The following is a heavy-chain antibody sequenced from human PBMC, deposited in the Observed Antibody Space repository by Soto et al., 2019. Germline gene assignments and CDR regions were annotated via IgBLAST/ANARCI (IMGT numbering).Heavy chain of an antibody. Sequence: GGSLRLSCTASGFTFGDYAMSWFRQVPGKGLEWVGFIRSKAYGGTTEYAASVKGRFTISRDDSKSIAYLQMNSLKTEDTAVYYCTSYPVVAATPFFDYWGQGTLVTVSS. CDR3: TSYPVVAATPFFDY. J-gene: IGHJ4*02. CDR1: GFTFGDYA. CDR2: IRSKAYGGTT. D-gene: IGHD2-15*01. V-gene: IGHV3-49*03.